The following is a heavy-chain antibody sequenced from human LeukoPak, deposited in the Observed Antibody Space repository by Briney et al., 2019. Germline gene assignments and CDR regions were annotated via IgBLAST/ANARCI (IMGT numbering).Heavy chain of an antibody. CDR1: GYTFTDYY. Sequence: ASVKVSCKASGYTFTDYYVHWVRQAPGQGLEWMGWINPNGGGTNYAQKFQGRVTMARDTSISTAYMELSSLISDDTAVYYCARDGYHYGQFDHWGQGTLVTVSS. CDR2: INPNGGGT. D-gene: IGHD5-12*01. CDR3: ARDGYHYGQFDH. V-gene: IGHV1-2*02. J-gene: IGHJ4*02.